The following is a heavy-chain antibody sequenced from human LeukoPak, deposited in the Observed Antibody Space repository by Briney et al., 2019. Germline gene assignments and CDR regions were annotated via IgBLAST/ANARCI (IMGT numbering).Heavy chain of an antibody. J-gene: IGHJ4*02. CDR3: ASLLNSGSYSIADY. CDR2: ISSSSSYI. V-gene: IGHV3-21*01. CDR1: GFTFSSYS. Sequence: GGSLRLSCAASGFTFSSYSMNWVRQAPGKRLECVSSISSSSSYIYYADSVKGRFTISRDNAKNSLYLQMNSLRAEDTAVYYCASLLNSGSYSIADYWGQGTLVTVSS. D-gene: IGHD6-19*01.